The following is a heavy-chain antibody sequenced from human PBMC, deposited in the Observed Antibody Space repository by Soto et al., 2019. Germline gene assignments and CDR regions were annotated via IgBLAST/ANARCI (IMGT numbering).Heavy chain of an antibody. Sequence: GESLKISCKGSGYSFTSYWISWVRQMPGKGLEWMGRIDPSDSYTNYSPSFQGHVTISADESISTAYLQWSSLKASDTAMYYCARIRSGGKPFDYWGQGTLVTVSS. V-gene: IGHV5-10-1*01. CDR1: GYSFTSYW. CDR3: ARIRSGGKPFDY. J-gene: IGHJ4*02. D-gene: IGHD2-15*01. CDR2: IDPSDSYT.